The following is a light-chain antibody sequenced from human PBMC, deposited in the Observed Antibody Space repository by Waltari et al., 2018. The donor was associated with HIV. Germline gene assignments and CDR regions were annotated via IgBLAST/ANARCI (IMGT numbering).Light chain of an antibody. CDR1: QSVSSY. J-gene: IGKJ4*01. Sequence: EIVLTQSPATLSLSPGERATLSCRASQSVSSYLAWNQQKPGQAPRLLIYDASNRATGIPARFSGSGSGTDFTLTISSREPEDFAVYYCQQRSNWPPGLTFGGGTKVEIK. CDR3: QQRSNWPPGLT. V-gene: IGKV3-11*01. CDR2: DAS.